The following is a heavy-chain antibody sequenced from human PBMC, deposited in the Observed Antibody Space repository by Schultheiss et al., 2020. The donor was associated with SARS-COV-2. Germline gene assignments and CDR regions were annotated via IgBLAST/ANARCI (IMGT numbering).Heavy chain of an antibody. J-gene: IGHJ6*02. CDR2: IYYTGSA. Sequence: SETLSLTCTVSGGFISDYYWNWIRQSPGKGLEWIGYIYYTGSANYNTSLESRVTMSVDTSKNQFSLRMRFVTAADTAVYYCARRSDWDRGGMDVWGQGTTVTVSS. CDR3: ARRSDWDRGGMDV. CDR1: GGFISDYY. V-gene: IGHV4-59*01. D-gene: IGHD6-25*01.